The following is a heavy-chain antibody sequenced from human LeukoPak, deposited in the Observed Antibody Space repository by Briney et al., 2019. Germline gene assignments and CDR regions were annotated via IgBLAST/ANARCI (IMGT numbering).Heavy chain of an antibody. J-gene: IGHJ4*02. V-gene: IGHV3-64*01. CDR2: ISRDGSST. CDR1: GFSFSAYI. D-gene: IGHD6-19*01. CDR3: TRRYGGHSGWAGYHDS. Sequence: GGSLRLSCVASGFSFSAYIMHWVRQAPGKGLEYVSAISRDGSSTFYPNSVKGRFTISRDNSRSTLYLQMRSLRAADTAVYYCTRRYGGHSGWAGYHDSWGQGTLVTVSS.